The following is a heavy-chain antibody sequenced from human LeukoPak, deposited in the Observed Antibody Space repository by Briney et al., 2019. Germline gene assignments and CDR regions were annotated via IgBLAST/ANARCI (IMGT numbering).Heavy chain of an antibody. CDR2: ISSGSSYI. V-gene: IGHV3-21*01. CDR3: ARGVVSIAARPPYFDY. D-gene: IGHD6-6*01. Sequence: GWSLRLSCAASGFTFNSYSMNWVRQAPGKGLEWVSSISSGSSYIYYVDSVKGRFTISRHNAKNALYLQMNSLRAEDTAVYYCARGVVSIAARPPYFDYWGQGTLVTVSS. CDR1: GFTFNSYS. J-gene: IGHJ4*02.